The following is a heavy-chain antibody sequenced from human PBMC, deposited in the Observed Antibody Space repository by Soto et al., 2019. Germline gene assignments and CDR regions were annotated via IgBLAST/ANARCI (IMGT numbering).Heavy chain of an antibody. CDR1: GFTFSSYG. Sequence: SLRLSCAASGFTFSSYGMHWVRQAPGKGLEWVAVISYDGSNKYYADSVKGRFTISRDNSKNTLYLQMNSLRAEDTAVYYCAKDRSGTKNYYYYGMDVWGQGTTVTVSS. J-gene: IGHJ6*02. V-gene: IGHV3-30*18. CDR3: AKDRSGTKNYYYYGMDV. D-gene: IGHD1-7*01. CDR2: ISYDGSNK.